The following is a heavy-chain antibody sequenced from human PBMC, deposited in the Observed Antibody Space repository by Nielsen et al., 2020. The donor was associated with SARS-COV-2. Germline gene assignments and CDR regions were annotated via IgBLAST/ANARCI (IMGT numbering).Heavy chain of an antibody. CDR2: ISASAGT. CDR1: GFTFSSYA. J-gene: IGHJ3*02. D-gene: IGHD6-19*01. V-gene: IGHV3-23*01. CDR3: ARESVTGTDAFDI. Sequence: GESLKISCAASGFTFSSYAMSWVRQAPGKGLEWVSSISASAGTFYADSVKGQFIISRDNSKNTLYLQMNSLRAEDTAVYYCARESVTGTDAFDIWGQGTVVTVSS.